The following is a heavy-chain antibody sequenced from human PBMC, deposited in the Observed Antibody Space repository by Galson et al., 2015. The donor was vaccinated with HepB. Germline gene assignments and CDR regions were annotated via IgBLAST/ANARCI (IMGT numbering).Heavy chain of an antibody. Sequence: SETLSLTCSVSGGSINNDNVYWSWIRQSPGKGLEWIGSIYYSGSTNYNPSLRSRVTISIDTSKNQFSLKLASVTAADTAVYRCALYFEFWSRGTVVTVST. CDR1: GGSINNDNVY. J-gene: IGHJ2*01. CDR2: IYYSGST. V-gene: IGHV4-61*01. CDR3: ALYFEF.